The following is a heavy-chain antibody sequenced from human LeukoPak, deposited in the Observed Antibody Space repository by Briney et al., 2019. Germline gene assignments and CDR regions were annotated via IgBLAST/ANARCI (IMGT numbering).Heavy chain of an antibody. J-gene: IGHJ3*02. CDR1: GGSISSYY. V-gene: IGHV4-4*07. CDR3: ARDSDIVVVPAASLSPAASDI. Sequence: SETLSLTCTVSGGSISSYYWSWIRQPAGKGLEWIGRIYTSGSTNYNPSLKSRVTMSVDTSKNQFSLKLSSVTAADTAVYYCARDSDIVVVPAASLSPAASDIWGQGTMVTVSS. D-gene: IGHD2-2*01. CDR2: IYTSGST.